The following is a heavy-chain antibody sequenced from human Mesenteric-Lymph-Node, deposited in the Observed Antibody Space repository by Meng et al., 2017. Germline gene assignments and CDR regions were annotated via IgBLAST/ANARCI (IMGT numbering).Heavy chain of an antibody. CDR2: IYTSGST. CDR1: GGSISSGSYY. J-gene: IGHJ3*02. V-gene: IGHV4-61*02. Sequence: LRLSCTVSGGSISSGSYYWSWIRQPAGKGLEWIGRIYTSGSTNYNPSLKSRVTISVDTSKNQFSLKLSSVTAADTAVYYCARGDYDILTGYSNAFDIWGQGTMVTVSS. CDR3: ARGDYDILTGYSNAFDI. D-gene: IGHD3-9*01.